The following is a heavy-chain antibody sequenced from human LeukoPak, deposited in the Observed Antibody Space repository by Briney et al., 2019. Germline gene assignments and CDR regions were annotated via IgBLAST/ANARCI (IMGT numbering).Heavy chain of an antibody. CDR2: INRSGST. CDR3: ARDCGYSYGYGY. J-gene: IGHJ4*02. CDR1: GGSFSGYY. Sequence: SETLSLTCAVYGGSFSGYYWSWIRQPPGKGLEWIGEINRSGSTNYNPSLKSRVTISVDTSKNQFSLKLSSVTAADTAVYYCARDCGYSYGYGYWGQGTLVTVSS. V-gene: IGHV4-34*01. D-gene: IGHD5-18*01.